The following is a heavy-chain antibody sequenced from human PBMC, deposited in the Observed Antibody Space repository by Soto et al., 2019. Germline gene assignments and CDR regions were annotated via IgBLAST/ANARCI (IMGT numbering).Heavy chain of an antibody. V-gene: IGHV3-33*01. CDR1: GFTFSNYA. CDR3: ASDWNQYMDV. CDR2: IWYDGSNE. Sequence: QVQLVESGGGVVQPGRSLRLSCAASGFTFSNYAMHWVRQAPGKGLEWVAIIWYDGSNEYYADSAKGRLTISRDNSKNTLYLQMNSRRVEDTAVYHCASDWNQYMDVWGQGTTVIVSS. J-gene: IGHJ6*03. D-gene: IGHD1-1*01.